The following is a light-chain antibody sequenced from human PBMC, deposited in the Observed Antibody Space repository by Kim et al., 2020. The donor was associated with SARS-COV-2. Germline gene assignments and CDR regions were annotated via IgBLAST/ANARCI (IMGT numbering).Light chain of an antibody. CDR1: QSVSSNF. J-gene: IGKJ1*01. CDR2: SVS. Sequence: ENVLTQSPGTLSLSPGERATLSCRASQSVSSNFLAWYQQKAGQAPRLVIYSVSSRASGIPDRFSGSGSGTDFTLTISTLEPEDFAVYYCQQYATSPETFGQGTKVEIK. V-gene: IGKV3-20*01. CDR3: QQYATSPET.